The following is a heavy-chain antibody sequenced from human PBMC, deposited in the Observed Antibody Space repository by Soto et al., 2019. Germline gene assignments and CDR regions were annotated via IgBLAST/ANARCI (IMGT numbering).Heavy chain of an antibody. CDR3: VKGESQAWFDP. CDR2: ISSNGGST. D-gene: IGHD1-26*01. Sequence: SCSASGFTFSSYAMHWVRQAPGKGLEYVSAISSNGGSTYYADSVKGRFTISRDNSKNTLYLQMSSLRAEDTAVYYCVKGESQAWFDPWGQGTLVTVSS. CDR1: GFTFSSYA. V-gene: IGHV3-64D*06. J-gene: IGHJ5*02.